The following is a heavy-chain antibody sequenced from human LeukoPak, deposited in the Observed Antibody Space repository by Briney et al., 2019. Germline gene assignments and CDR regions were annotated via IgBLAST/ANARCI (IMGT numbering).Heavy chain of an antibody. CDR1: GYAFTGYY. V-gene: IGHV1-2*02. CDR3: ARVFRVPYDAFDI. Sequence: ASVKVSCKASGYAFTGYYMHWVRQAPGQGLEGMGWINPNSGGTNYAQKFQGRVTMTRDTSISTAYMELSRLRSDDTAVYYCARVFRVPYDAFDIWAQGTMVTVSS. D-gene: IGHD3-10*01. CDR2: INPNSGGT. J-gene: IGHJ3*02.